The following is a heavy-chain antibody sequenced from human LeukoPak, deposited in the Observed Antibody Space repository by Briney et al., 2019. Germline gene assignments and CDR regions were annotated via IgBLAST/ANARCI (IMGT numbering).Heavy chain of an antibody. D-gene: IGHD3-22*01. CDR1: GYTFTSYA. CDR2: INAGNGNT. V-gene: IGHV1-3*01. Sequence: ASVKVSCKASGYTFTSYAMHWVRQAPGQRLEWMGWINAGNGNTKYSRKFQGRVTITRDTSASTAYMELSSLRSEDTAVYYCARGLFPDYYDSSAPVDYWGQGTLVTVSS. J-gene: IGHJ4*02. CDR3: ARGLFPDYYDSSAPVDY.